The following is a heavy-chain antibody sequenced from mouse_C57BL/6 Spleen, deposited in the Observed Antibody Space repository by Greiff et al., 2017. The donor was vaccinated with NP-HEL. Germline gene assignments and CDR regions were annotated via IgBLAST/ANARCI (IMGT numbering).Heavy chain of an antibody. J-gene: IGHJ4*01. D-gene: IGHD3-2*02. Sequence: VQGVESGAELVRPGASVTLSCKASGYTFTDYEMHWVKQTPVHGLEWIGAIDPETGGTAYNQKFKGKAILTADKSSSTAYMELRSLTSEDSAVYYCTRGAAQATGAMDYWGQGTSVTVSS. V-gene: IGHV1-15*01. CDR2: IDPETGGT. CDR3: TRGAAQATGAMDY. CDR1: GYTFTDYE.